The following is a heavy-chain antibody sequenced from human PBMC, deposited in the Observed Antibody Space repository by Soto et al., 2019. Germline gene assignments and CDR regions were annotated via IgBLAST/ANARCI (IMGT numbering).Heavy chain of an antibody. Sequence: SETLSLTCTVSGGSISYYWSWIRQPAGKGLERIGRIYTSGSTNYNPSLKSRVTMSIDTSKNQFSLKLTSVTAADTAVYFCARGIVDFWSGRHYFDYWGQGTLVTVSS. CDR1: GGSISYY. V-gene: IGHV4-4*07. CDR3: ARGIVDFWSGRHYFDY. J-gene: IGHJ4*02. D-gene: IGHD3-3*01. CDR2: IYTSGST.